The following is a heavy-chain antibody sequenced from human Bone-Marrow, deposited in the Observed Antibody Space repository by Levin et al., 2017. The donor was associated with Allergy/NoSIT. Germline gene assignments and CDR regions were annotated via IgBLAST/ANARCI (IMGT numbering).Heavy chain of an antibody. CDR3: AKDHPSSGWPAFEY. CDR2: VNNGGNA. Sequence: GGSLRLSCAASGFTFSRYAMSWVRQAPGRGLEWVASVNNGGNAYYGCSVKGRFTVSRDNSKNTLDLQMNSLRDDDTAIYYCAKDHPSSGWPAFEYWGQGILVTVSS. J-gene: IGHJ4*02. D-gene: IGHD6-19*01. CDR1: GFTFSRYA. V-gene: IGHV3-23*01.